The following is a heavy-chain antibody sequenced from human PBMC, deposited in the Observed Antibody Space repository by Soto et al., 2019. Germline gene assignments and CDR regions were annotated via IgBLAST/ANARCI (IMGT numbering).Heavy chain of an antibody. Sequence: GESLKISCKGSGYSFTSYWISWVRQMPGKGLEWMGRIDPSDSYTNYSPSFQGRFTISRDNSKNTLYLQMNSLRAEDTAVYYCARDFTIFGVVITSVYYYYGMDVWGQGTTVTVSS. D-gene: IGHD3-3*01. CDR1: GYSFTSYW. V-gene: IGHV5-10-1*01. CDR2: IDPSDSYT. CDR3: ARDFTIFGVVITSVYYYYGMDV. J-gene: IGHJ6*02.